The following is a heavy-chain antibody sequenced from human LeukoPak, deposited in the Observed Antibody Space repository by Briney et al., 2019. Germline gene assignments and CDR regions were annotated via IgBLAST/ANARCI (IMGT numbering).Heavy chain of an antibody. D-gene: IGHD1-1*01. J-gene: IGHJ3*02. CDR2: FDPEDGET. CDR1: GYTLTELS. V-gene: IGHV1-24*01. CDR3: AADGVQLEASHDAFDI. Sequence: ASVKVSCKVSGYTLTELSMHWVRQAPGKGLEWMGGFDPEDGETIYAQKFQGRVTMTEDTSTDTAYMELSSLRSEDTAVYYCAADGVQLEASHDAFDIWGQGTMVTVSS.